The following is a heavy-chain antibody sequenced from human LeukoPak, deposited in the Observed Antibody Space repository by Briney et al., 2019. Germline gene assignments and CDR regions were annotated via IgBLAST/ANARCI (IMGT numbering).Heavy chain of an antibody. CDR1: GGSISSYY. V-gene: IGHV4-59*01. J-gene: IGHJ6*02. Sequence: PSETLSLTCTVSGGSISSYYWNWIRQPPGKGLEWIGYIYYSGSTNYNPSLKSRVTISVDTSKNQFSLKLSSVTAADTAVYYCARGSGRYYYYGMDVRGQGTTVTVSS. CDR3: ARGSGRYYYYGMDV. CDR2: IYYSGST. D-gene: IGHD3-10*01.